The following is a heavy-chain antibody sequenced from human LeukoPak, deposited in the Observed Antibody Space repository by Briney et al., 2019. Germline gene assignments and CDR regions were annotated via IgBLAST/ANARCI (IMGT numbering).Heavy chain of an antibody. CDR3: AREWTSGDGSGYPYYFDY. CDR2: IYTSGVT. D-gene: IGHD3-22*01. V-gene: IGHV4-4*07. Sequence: SETLSLTCTVSGGSISSYYWDWIRQPAGKGLQWIGRIYTSGVTNYNPSLKSRVTMSVDTSRNQFSLKLNSVTAADTAVYYCAREWTSGDGSGYPYYFDYWGPGTLVTVSS. J-gene: IGHJ4*02. CDR1: GGSISSYY.